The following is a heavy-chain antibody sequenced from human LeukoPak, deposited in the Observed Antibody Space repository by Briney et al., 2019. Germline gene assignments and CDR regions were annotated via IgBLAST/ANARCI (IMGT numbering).Heavy chain of an antibody. V-gene: IGHV3-23*01. D-gene: IGHD1-20*01. CDR1: GFTFSSYA. CDR3: AIEMGYNWNPNDFDY. J-gene: IGHJ4*02. Sequence: GGSLRLSCAASGFTFSSYAMSWVRQAPGKGLEWVSAISGSGGSTYYADSVKGRFTISRDNSKNTLYLQMNSLRAEDTAVYYCAIEMGYNWNPNDFDYWGQGTLVTVSS. CDR2: ISGSGGST.